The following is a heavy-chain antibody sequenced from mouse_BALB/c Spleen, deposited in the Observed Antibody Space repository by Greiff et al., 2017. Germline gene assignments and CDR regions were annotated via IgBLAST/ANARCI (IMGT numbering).Heavy chain of an antibody. CDR2: ISSGGGST. CDR3: ARHGVLRPYFDY. V-gene: IGHV5-12-1*01. J-gene: IGHJ2*01. CDR1: GFAFSSYD. Sequence: EVHLVESGGGLVKPGGSLKLSCAASGFAFSSYDMSWVRQTPEKRLEWVAYISSGGGSTYYPDTVKGRFTISRDNAKNTLYLQMSSLKSEDTAMYYCARHGVLRPYFDYWGQGTTLTVSS. D-gene: IGHD1-2*01.